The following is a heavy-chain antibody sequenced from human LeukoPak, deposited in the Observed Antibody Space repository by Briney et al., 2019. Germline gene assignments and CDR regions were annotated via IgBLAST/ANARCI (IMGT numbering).Heavy chain of an antibody. D-gene: IGHD3-3*01. CDR3: ARDPPGITIFGVVDAFDI. CDR2: IYYSGST. CDR1: GGSISSGDYY. Sequence: SETLSLTCTVSGGSISSGDYYWSWIRQPPGKGLEWIGYIYYSGSTYYNPSLKSRVTISVDTSKNQFSLKLSSVTAADTAVYYCARDPPGITIFGVVDAFDIWGQGTMVTVSS. J-gene: IGHJ3*02. V-gene: IGHV4-30-4*01.